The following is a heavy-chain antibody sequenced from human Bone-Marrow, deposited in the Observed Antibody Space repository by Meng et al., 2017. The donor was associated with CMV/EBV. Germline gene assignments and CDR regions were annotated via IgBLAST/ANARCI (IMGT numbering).Heavy chain of an antibody. D-gene: IGHD3-22*01. V-gene: IGHV3-30*02. CDR2: IRYDGSNK. CDR1: GFTFVSYG. J-gene: IGHJ5*02. CDR3: YSYYYDSSGYGWFDP. Sequence: SGFTFVSYGMHWVRPAPGKGLEWVAFIRYDGSNKYYADSVKGRFTISRDNSKNTLYLQMNSLRAEDTAVYYCYSYYYDSSGYGWFDPWGQGTLVTVSS.